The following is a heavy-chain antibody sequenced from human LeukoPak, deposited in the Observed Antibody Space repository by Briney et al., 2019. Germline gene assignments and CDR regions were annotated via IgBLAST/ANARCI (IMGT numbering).Heavy chain of an antibody. Sequence: PSETLSLTCAVYGGSFSGYYWSWIRQPPGKGLEWIGEINHSGSTNYNPSLKSRVTISVDTSKNQFSLKLSSVTAADTAVYYCARLPRVVAVHRGDYWGQGTLVTVSS. CDR3: ARLPRVVAVHRGDY. J-gene: IGHJ4*02. CDR2: INHSGST. CDR1: GGSFSGYY. D-gene: IGHD2-15*01. V-gene: IGHV4-34*01.